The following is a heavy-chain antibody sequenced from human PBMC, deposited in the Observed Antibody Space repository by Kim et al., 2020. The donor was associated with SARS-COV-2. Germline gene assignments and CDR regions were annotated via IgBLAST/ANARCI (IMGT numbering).Heavy chain of an antibody. V-gene: IGHV3-33*01. CDR3: ARDRLGSVTFYNLNFDY. D-gene: IGHD3-10*01. CDR1: GFPFSAYG. Sequence: GGSLRLSCAASGFPFSAYGMHWVRQAPGKGLEWVALIWYDGSNVYYSDSVKGRFTVSRDNSKSTLYLQMNTLRAEDTAVYYCARDRLGSVTFYNLNFDYWGQGTLVTVSP. CDR2: IWYDGSNV. J-gene: IGHJ4*02.